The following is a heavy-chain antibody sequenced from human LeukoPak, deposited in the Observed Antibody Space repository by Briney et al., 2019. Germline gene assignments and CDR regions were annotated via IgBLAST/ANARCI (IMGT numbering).Heavy chain of an antibody. CDR1: GFTFSSYA. CDR3: AKDRRGCTSTSCYYRFDY. Sequence: GGSLRLSCAASGFTFSSYAMSWVRQAPGKGLEWVSGISGSGGSTDYADSVKGRITISRDNSKNTLYLQMNSLGAEDTAVYYCAKDRRGCTSTSCYYRFDYWGQGTLVTVSS. CDR2: ISGSGGST. D-gene: IGHD2-2*01. V-gene: IGHV3-23*01. J-gene: IGHJ4*02.